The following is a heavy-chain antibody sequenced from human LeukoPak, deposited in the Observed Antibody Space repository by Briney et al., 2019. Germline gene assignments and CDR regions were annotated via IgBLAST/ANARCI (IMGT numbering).Heavy chain of an antibody. Sequence: GGSLRLSCAASGFTFGSYAMSWVRQAPGKGLEWVSAISGNAGSTYYADSMKGRFTISRDNAQNTLYLQMNGLRAEDTAVYYCAKGAISRVVIIPSDHWGQGTLVTVSS. J-gene: IGHJ4*02. CDR1: GFTFGSYA. CDR2: ISGNAGST. V-gene: IGHV3-23*01. CDR3: AKGAISRVVIIPSDH. D-gene: IGHD3-3*01.